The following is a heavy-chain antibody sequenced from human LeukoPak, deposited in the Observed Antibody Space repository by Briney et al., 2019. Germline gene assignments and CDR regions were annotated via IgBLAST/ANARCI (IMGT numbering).Heavy chain of an antibody. CDR2: IRSKANSYAT. D-gene: IGHD3-16*02. Sequence: GGSLRLSCAASGFTFSGSAMHWVRQASGKGLEWVGRIRSKANSYATAYAASVKGRFTISRDDSKNTAYLQMNSLKTEDTAVYYCVSGEDDYVWGSYLSTPDYWGQGTLVTVSS. V-gene: IGHV3-73*01. J-gene: IGHJ4*02. CDR1: GFTFSGSA. CDR3: VSGEDDYVWGSYLSTPDY.